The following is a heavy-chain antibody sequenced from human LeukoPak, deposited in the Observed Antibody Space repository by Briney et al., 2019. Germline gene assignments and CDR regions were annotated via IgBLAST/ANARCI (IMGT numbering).Heavy chain of an antibody. V-gene: IGHV4-39*07. CDR1: GDSITNSRFY. D-gene: IGHD3-22*01. CDR2: VYHSGGT. J-gene: IGHJ4*02. Sequence: PSETLSLTCTVSGDSITNSRFYWGWIRQPPGKGLEWIGSVYHSGGTYHSPSLKSRLTISLDKSKNQFSLQLTSVTAADTAVYYCARGGDSSGFYYYFDYWGQGTLVTVSS. CDR3: ARGGDSSGFYYYFDY.